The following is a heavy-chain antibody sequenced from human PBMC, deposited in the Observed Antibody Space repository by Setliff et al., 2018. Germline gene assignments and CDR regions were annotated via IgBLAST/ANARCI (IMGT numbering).Heavy chain of an antibody. D-gene: IGHD3-16*01. CDR3: VTYYVGLGGRGY. J-gene: IGHJ4*02. CDR1: GGSLRNYF. Sequence: SETLSLTCSVSGGSLRNYFWSWIRQPAGKGLEWIGRVDTSGSNYNPSLNGRVTISRDTSQNQFSLKLSSVTAADTAVYFCVTYYVGLGGRGYWGQGTLVTVSS. CDR2: VDTSGS. V-gene: IGHV4-4*07.